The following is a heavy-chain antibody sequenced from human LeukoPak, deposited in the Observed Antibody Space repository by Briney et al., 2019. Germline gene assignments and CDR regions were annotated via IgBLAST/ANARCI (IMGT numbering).Heavy chain of an antibody. V-gene: IGHV3-74*01. CDR1: GFTFSSYW. CDR2: INADGTST. CDR3: AKAPDYDVLTGTSFDY. Sequence: PGGSLRLSCPASGFTFSSYWMHWVRQTPGKGLVWVSRINADGTSTNYADSVKGRFTISRDNSKNTLYLQMNSLRAEDTAVYYCAKAPDYDVLTGTSFDYWGQGALVTVSS. D-gene: IGHD3-9*01. J-gene: IGHJ4*02.